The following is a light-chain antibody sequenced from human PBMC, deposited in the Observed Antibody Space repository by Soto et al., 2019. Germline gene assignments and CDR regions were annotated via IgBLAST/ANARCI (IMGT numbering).Light chain of an antibody. CDR3: AVWDDSLSGPV. V-gene: IGLV1-47*02. Sequence: QSALTQPPSASGTPGQRVTISCSGSSSNIGSNYVYWYQQLPGTAPKLLIYSNIQRPSGVPDRFSGSKSGTSASLAISGLRSEDEADYYCAVWDDSLSGPVFGGGTKVTV. CDR2: SNI. J-gene: IGLJ2*01. CDR1: SSNIGSNY.